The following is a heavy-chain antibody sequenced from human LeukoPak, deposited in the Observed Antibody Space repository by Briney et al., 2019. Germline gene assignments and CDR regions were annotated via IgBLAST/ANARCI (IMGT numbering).Heavy chain of an antibody. CDR1: GFTFSSYW. V-gene: IGHV3-7*03. Sequence: GGSLRLSCAASGFTFSSYWMSWVRQAPGKGREWVANIKQDGSEKYYVDSVKGRFTISRDNAKNSLYLQMNSLRAEDTAVYYCARDPARATYYYGSGIFDYWGQGTLVTVSS. CDR2: IKQDGSEK. D-gene: IGHD3-10*01. CDR3: ARDPARATYYYGSGIFDY. J-gene: IGHJ4*02.